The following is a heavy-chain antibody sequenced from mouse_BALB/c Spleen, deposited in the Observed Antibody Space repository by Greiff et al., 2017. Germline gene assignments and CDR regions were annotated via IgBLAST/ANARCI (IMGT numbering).Heavy chain of an antibody. J-gene: IGHJ2*01. CDR3: AKGYGNYYFDY. D-gene: IGHD2-1*01. Sequence: QVQLQQSAAELARPGASVKMSCKASGYTFTSYTMHWVKQRPGQGLEWIGYINPSSGYTEYNQKFKDKTTLTADKSSSTAYMQLSSLTSEDSAVYYCAKGYGNYYFDYWGQGTTLTVSS. V-gene: IGHV1-4*02. CDR1: GYTFTSYT. CDR2: INPSSGYT.